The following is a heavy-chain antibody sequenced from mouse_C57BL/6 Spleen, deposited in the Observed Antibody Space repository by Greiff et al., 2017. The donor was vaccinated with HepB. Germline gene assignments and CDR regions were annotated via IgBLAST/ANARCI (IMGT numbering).Heavy chain of an antibody. Sequence: VQLQQSGPELVKPGASVKMSCKASGYTFTDYNMHWVKQSHGKSLEWIGYINPNNGGTSYNQKFKGKATLTVNKSSSTAYMELRSLTSGDSAVYYCARGYGKGYFDVWGTGTTVTVSS. CDR1: GYTFTDYN. CDR3: ARGYGKGYFDV. CDR2: INPNNGGT. J-gene: IGHJ1*03. V-gene: IGHV1-22*01. D-gene: IGHD2-10*02.